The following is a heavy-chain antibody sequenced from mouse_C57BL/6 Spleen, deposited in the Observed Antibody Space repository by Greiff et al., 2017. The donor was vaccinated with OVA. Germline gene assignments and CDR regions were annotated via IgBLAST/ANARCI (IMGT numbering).Heavy chain of an antibody. Sequence: EVQRVESEGGLVQPGRSMTLSCTASGFTFSDYYMAWVRPVPGKGLEWVANINYDGSSTYYLDSLKSRFIISRDNAKNILDLQMSSMKSEDTATYYCARDKGAMDDWGQGTSVTVSS. CDR2: INYDGSST. CDR1: GFTFSDYY. CDR3: ARDKGAMDD. V-gene: IGHV5-16*01. J-gene: IGHJ4*01.